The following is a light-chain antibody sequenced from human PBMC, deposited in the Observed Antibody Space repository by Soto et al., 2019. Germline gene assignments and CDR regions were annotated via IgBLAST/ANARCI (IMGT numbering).Light chain of an antibody. V-gene: IGKV3-11*01. CDR3: QHRTNWPRT. Sequence: EIVLTQSPATLSLSPGERATLSCRARQSVGTFLAWYQQKHGQAPRLIIYDASNRATSIPARFSGTGSGTEFALTISSVEPEDFAVYYCQHRTNWPRTFGQGTKLDIK. CDR1: QSVGTF. J-gene: IGKJ2*01. CDR2: DAS.